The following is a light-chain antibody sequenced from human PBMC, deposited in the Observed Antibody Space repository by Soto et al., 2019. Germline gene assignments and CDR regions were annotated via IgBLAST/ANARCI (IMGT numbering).Light chain of an antibody. Sequence: QSALPQPASVSGSPGQSITISCTGSSSDVGGYHYVSWYQQYPGEAPKLVISEVSNRPSGVSNRFSGYKYGNTSSLTISGRQAEDDDDYYCCSYTISTTPLLGGGTKRPVL. CDR3: CSYTISTTPL. V-gene: IGLV2-14*01. CDR2: EVS. J-gene: IGLJ2*01. CDR1: SSDVGGYHY.